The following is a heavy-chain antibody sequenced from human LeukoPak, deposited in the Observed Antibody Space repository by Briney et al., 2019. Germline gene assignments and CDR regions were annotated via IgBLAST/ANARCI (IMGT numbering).Heavy chain of an antibody. V-gene: IGHV3-30*01. CDR1: GLTFSDAW. Sequence: PGGSLRLSCVLSGLTFSDAWMSWVRQAPGKGLEWVAVISYDGSNKYYADSVKGRFTISRDNSKNTLYLQMNSLRAEDTAVYYCARVPGRSPPDYWGQGTLVTVSS. J-gene: IGHJ4*02. CDR2: ISYDGSNK. CDR3: ARVPGRSPPDY.